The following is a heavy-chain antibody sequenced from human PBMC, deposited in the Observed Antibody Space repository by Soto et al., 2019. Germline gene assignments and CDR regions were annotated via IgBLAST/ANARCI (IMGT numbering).Heavy chain of an antibody. CDR2: IYDSGGT. CDR3: ARHRGYCSGDSCYFYYLMDV. V-gene: IGHV4-30-2*03. Sequence: PSETLSLTCAVSGGSISSNTYSWSWLRQPPGKGLEWIGYIYDSGGTYYNPSLKSRVTISVDMSKNHFSLNLSSATAADTAVYYCARHRGYCSGDSCYFYYLMDVCGQGTTVTVSS. D-gene: IGHD2-15*01. CDR1: GGSISSNTYS. J-gene: IGHJ6*02.